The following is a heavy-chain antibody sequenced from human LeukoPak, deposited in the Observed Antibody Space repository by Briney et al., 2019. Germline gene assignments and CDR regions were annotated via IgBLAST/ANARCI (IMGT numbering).Heavy chain of an antibody. D-gene: IGHD2-2*03. J-gene: IGHJ4*02. Sequence: ASVKVSCKASGGTFSSYAIHWVRQAPGQGLEWMGGIIRIFSTTNYAQKSQGRVTISADESTSTAYMELSSPRSEDTAVYYCASGYCSTTSCYVNPYFDYWGQGTLVTVSS. CDR1: GGTFSSYA. CDR3: ASGYCSTTSCYVNPYFDY. CDR2: IIRIFSTT. V-gene: IGHV1-69*13.